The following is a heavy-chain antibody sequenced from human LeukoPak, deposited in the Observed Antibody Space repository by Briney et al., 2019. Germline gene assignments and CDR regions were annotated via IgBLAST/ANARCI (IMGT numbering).Heavy chain of an antibody. CDR2: FDPEDGET. Sequence: GSVKVSCKVSGYTLTELSMHWVRQAPGKGLEWMGGFDPEDGETIYAQKFQGRVTMTEDTSTDTAYTELSSLRSEDTAVYYCATPPYCSSTSCHDYWGQGTLVTVSS. V-gene: IGHV1-24*01. D-gene: IGHD2-2*01. CDR3: ATPPYCSSTSCHDY. CDR1: GYTLTELS. J-gene: IGHJ4*02.